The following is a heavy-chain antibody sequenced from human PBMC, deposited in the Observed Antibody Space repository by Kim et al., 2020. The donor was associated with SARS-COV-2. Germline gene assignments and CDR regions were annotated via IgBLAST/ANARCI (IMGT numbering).Heavy chain of an antibody. CDR2: IYYSGST. J-gene: IGHJ2*01. Sequence: SETLSLTCTVSGGSISSYYWSWIRQPPGKGLEWIGYIYYSGSTNYNPSLKSRVTISVDTSKNQFSLKLSSVTAADTAVYYCARGGGSSLYWYFDLWGRGTLVTVSS. D-gene: IGHD6-6*01. V-gene: IGHV4-59*01. CDR1: GGSISSYY. CDR3: ARGGGSSLYWYFDL.